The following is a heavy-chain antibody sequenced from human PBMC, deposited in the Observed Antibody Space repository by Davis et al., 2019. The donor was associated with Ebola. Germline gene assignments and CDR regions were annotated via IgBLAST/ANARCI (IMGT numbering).Heavy chain of an antibody. Sequence: GESLKISCAASGFTFSSYAMHWVRQAPGKGLEWVAVISYDGSNKYYADSVKGRFTISRDNAKNTLYLQMNSLRAEDTAVYYCARDRSPYKWNDEGFDYWGQGTLVTVSS. CDR3: ARDRSPYKWNDEGFDY. D-gene: IGHD1-20*01. V-gene: IGHV3-30-3*01. CDR1: GFTFSSYA. CDR2: ISYDGSNK. J-gene: IGHJ4*02.